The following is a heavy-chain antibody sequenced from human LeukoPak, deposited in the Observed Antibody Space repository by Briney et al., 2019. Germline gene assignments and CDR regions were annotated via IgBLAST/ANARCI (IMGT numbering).Heavy chain of an antibody. CDR2: IYYSGST. D-gene: IGHD4-11*01. CDR1: GGSISSYY. CDR3: ARGGTATVTT. V-gene: IGHV4-59*12. Sequence: PSETLSLTCTVSGGSISSYYWSWIRQPPGKGLEWIGYIYYSGSTNYNPSLKSRVTISVDTSKNQFSLKLSSVTAADTAVYYCARGGTATVTTWGQGTLVTVSS. J-gene: IGHJ4*02.